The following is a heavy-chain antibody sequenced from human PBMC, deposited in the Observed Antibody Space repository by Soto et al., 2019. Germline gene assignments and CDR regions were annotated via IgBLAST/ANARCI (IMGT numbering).Heavy chain of an antibody. CDR3: ARKKWLSFDY. Sequence: GGSLRLSCAASGFTFSYYCMSWIRQAPGKGLEWVSYISSSSSCTNYADTVKGRFTISRDNAKNSLYLQMNSLRAEDTAVYYCARKKWLSFDYWGQGTLVTVSS. D-gene: IGHD6-19*01. J-gene: IGHJ4*02. CDR2: ISSSSSCT. V-gene: IGHV3-11*06. CDR1: GFTFSYYC.